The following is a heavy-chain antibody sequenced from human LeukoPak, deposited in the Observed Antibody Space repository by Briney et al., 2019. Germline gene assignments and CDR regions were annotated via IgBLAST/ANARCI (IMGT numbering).Heavy chain of an antibody. D-gene: IGHD6-19*01. CDR1: GFTFSSYA. CDR3: AKDGIAVAGRDYYYYYYMDV. CDR2: ISGSGGST. Sequence: GGSLRLSCAASGFTFSSYAMSWVRQAPGKGLEWVSAISGSGGSTYYADSVKGRFTISRDNSKNTLYLQMNSLRAEDTAVYYCAKDGIAVAGRDYYYYYYMDVWGKGTTVTISS. J-gene: IGHJ6*03. V-gene: IGHV3-23*01.